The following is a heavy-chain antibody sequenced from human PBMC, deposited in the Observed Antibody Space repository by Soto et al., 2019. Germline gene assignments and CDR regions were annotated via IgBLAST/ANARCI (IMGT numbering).Heavy chain of an antibody. J-gene: IGHJ4*02. D-gene: IGHD3-10*01. Sequence: SETLSLTCTVSGGSISSYYWSWIRQPPGKGLEWIGYIYYSGSTNYNPSLKSRVTTSVDTSKNQFSLKLSSVTAADTAVYYCASSHLWFGPKENYFDYWGQGTLVTVS. CDR3: ASSHLWFGPKENYFDY. V-gene: IGHV4-59*08. CDR1: GGSISSYY. CDR2: IYYSGST.